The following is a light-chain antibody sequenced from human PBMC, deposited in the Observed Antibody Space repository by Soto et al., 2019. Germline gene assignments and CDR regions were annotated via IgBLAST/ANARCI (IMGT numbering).Light chain of an antibody. CDR3: QQSNNSPYT. Sequence: DIVMTHSPASLSASLGDRATLSCRASQTVRDNLAWYQQKPGQAPRLLIYGASTRHTGIPTRFSGSGSGTDFTLTIDSLQSEDVAHYFCQQSNNSPYTFGRGTKLEIK. J-gene: IGKJ4*01. V-gene: IGKV3-15*01. CDR1: QTVRDN. CDR2: GAS.